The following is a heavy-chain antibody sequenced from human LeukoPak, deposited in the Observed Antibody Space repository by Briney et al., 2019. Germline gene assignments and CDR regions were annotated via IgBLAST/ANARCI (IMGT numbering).Heavy chain of an antibody. V-gene: IGHV3-48*02. D-gene: IGHD4-23*01. J-gene: IGHJ4*02. CDR1: GFTFTSDS. CDR2: AYGGRDVR. CDR3: ARELVTPNFDY. Sequence: GGALRLSCAASGFTFTSDSMNWVRQAPGKGLEWVSYAYGGRDVRSYADSVKGRFTLSKDNARNSLYLQMNSLNDDDTAVYYCARELVTPNFDYGGQGTVVSVSS.